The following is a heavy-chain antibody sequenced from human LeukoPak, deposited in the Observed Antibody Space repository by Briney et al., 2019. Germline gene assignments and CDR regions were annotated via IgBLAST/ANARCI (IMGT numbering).Heavy chain of an antibody. CDR2: IKYDGSAK. D-gene: IGHD1-26*01. CDR3: ARDLFSGSYQEDF. V-gene: IGHV3-7*01. CDR1: GFTLSSYW. Sequence: GGSLRLSCAASGFTLSSYWMGWVRQAPGKGLEWVANIKYDGSAKYYVDSVKGRFTISRDDAKNSLYLEMNSLRAEDTAVYYCARDLFSGSYQEDFWGQGALVTVSS. J-gene: IGHJ4*02.